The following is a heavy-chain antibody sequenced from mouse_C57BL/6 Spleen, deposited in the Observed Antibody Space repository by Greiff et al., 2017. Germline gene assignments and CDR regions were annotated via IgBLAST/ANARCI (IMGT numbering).Heavy chain of an antibody. CDR1: GYSFTDYN. CDR2: INPNSGTT. D-gene: IGHD2-12*01. J-gene: IGHJ4*01. CDR3: AREGLRRRDYYAMDY. V-gene: IGHV1-39*01. Sequence: VQLQQSGPELVKPGASVKISCKASGYSFTDYNMNWVKQSNGKSLEWIGVINPNSGTTSYNQKFKGKATLNVDQSSSTAYMQLNSLTSDDSAVYYCAREGLRRRDYYAMDYWGQGTSVPVSS.